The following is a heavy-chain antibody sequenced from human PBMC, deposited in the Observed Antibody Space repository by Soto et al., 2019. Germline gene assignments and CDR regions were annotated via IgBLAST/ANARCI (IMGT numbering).Heavy chain of an antibody. D-gene: IGHD6-6*01. CDR1: GFSLSNARMG. CDR2: IFSNDEK. V-gene: IGHV2-26*01. J-gene: IGHJ6*03. Sequence: QVTLKESGPVLVKPTETLTLTCTVSGFSLSNARMGVSWIRQPPGKALEWLAHIFSNDEKSYSTSLKSRLTISKDTSKIQVVLTMTNMDPVDTATYYCARIYIAARPDYYYYMDVWGKGTTVTVSS. CDR3: ARIYIAARPDYYYYMDV.